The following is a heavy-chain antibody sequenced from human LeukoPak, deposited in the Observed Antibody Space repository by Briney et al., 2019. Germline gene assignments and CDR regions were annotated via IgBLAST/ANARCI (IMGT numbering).Heavy chain of an antibody. Sequence: KPSETLSLTCDVSDYSISNDYYWGWIRQPPGKGLEWIGTIYYSGSTYYNPSLKSRVTISVDTSKNHFSLKVNSVTAADTAVYYCARHVVTADPYFFDYWGQGTLVTVSS. CDR1: DYSISNDYY. CDR3: ARHVVTADPYFFDY. V-gene: IGHV4-38-2*01. D-gene: IGHD2-21*02. CDR2: IYYSGST. J-gene: IGHJ4*02.